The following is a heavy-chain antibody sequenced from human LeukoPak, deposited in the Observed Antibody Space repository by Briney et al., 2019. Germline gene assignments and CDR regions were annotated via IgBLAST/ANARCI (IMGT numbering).Heavy chain of an antibody. Sequence: ASVKGSCKASGYTFTGYYMHWVRQAPGQGLEWMGWINPNSGGTNYAQKFQGWVTMTRDTSISTAYMELSRLRSDDTAVYYCAREWLSSTGEYYYYGMDVWGQGTTVTVSS. D-gene: IGHD2-2*01. V-gene: IGHV1-2*04. J-gene: IGHJ6*02. CDR3: AREWLSSTGEYYYYGMDV. CDR2: INPNSGGT. CDR1: GYTFTGYY.